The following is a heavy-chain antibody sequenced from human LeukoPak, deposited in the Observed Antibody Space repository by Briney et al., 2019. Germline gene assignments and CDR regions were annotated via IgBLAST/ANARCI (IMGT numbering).Heavy chain of an antibody. V-gene: IGHV5-51*01. Sequence: GESLKISCKGSGYSFTNYWIGWVRQMPGKGLEWMGIIYPGDSDTRYRPSFQGQVTISADKSISTVYLQWSRLKASDTAMYYCARLRRFGSSAWYRPNQKPVPYNCFDPWGQGTLVTVSS. CDR1: GYSFTNYW. CDR2: IYPGDSDT. D-gene: IGHD6-13*01. CDR3: ARLRRFGSSAWYRPNQKPVPYNCFDP. J-gene: IGHJ5*02.